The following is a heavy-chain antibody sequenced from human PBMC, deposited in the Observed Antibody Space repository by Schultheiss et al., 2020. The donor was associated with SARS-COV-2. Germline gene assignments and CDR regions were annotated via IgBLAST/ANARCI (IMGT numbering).Heavy chain of an antibody. CDR2: INHSGST. D-gene: IGHD3-22*01. CDR1: GLTVSSNY. J-gene: IGHJ6*03. CDR3: ARYPITMMGSYYYYYMDV. V-gene: IGHV4-34*01. Sequence: GSLRLSCVGSGLTVSSNYMSWVRQPPGKGLEWIGEINHSGSTNYNPSLKSRVTISVDKSKNQFSLKLSSVTAADTAVYYCARYPITMMGSYYYYYMDVWGKGTTVTVSS.